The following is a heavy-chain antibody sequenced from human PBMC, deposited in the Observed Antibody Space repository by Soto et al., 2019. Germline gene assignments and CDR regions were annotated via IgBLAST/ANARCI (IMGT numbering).Heavy chain of an antibody. Sequence: QVQLQESGPGLVKPSQTLSLTCTVSGGSISSGGYHWSWIRQHPGKGLEWIGYIYYSGSTYYNPSPXSXLTLSVDTSKNQFSLELSSVTAADTAVYYCARGVDVWGHGTTVTVSS. J-gene: IGHJ6*02. CDR3: ARGVDV. CDR1: GGSISSGGYH. V-gene: IGHV4-31*03. CDR2: IYYSGST.